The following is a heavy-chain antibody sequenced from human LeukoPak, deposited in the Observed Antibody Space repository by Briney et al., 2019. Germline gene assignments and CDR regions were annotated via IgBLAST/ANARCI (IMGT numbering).Heavy chain of an antibody. Sequence: GGSLRLSCTASGFTSSSYWMSWVRQAPGKGLEWVANIKQDGSEKYYVDSVKGRFTISRDNAKNSLYLQMNSLRAEDTAVYYCARDGGDPPFDYWGQGTLVTVSS. J-gene: IGHJ4*02. CDR1: GFTSSSYW. CDR2: IKQDGSEK. V-gene: IGHV3-7*01. D-gene: IGHD2-21*02. CDR3: ARDGGDPPFDY.